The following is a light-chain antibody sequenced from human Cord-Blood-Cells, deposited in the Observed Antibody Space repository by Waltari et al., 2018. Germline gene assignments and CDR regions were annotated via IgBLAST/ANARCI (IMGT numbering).Light chain of an antibody. CDR3: SSYTSSSTVV. Sequence: QSALTQPASGSGSPGQSITISCPGTSRDVGGYNYVSWYQQHQGKPPKLMIYDVSKRPSGVSNRFSGSKSGNTASLTISGLQAEDEADYYCSSYTSSSTVVFGGGTKLTVL. J-gene: IGLJ2*01. CDR2: DVS. V-gene: IGLV2-14*01. CDR1: SRDVGGYNY.